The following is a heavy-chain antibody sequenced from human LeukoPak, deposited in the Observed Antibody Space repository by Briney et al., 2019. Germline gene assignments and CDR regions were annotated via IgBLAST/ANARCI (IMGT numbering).Heavy chain of an antibody. CDR1: GYTFTSYY. CDR3: ARPVVLGAYLRGAYYFDS. V-gene: IGHV3-33*01. Sequence: SCKASGYTFTSYYMHWVRQAPGKGLEWVAVIWYDGSDKYHADSVKGRFTISRDNSKNTLYLQMNSLRVEDTAVYYCARPVVLGAYLRGAYYFDSWGQGTLVTVSS. CDR2: IWYDGSDK. D-gene: IGHD3-16*01. J-gene: IGHJ4*02.